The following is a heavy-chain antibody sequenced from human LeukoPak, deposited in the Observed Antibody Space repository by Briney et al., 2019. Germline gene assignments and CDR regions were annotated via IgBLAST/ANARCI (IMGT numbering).Heavy chain of an antibody. V-gene: IGHV3-23*01. CDR1: GFTFSSYA. D-gene: IGHD6-19*01. CDR2: ISGSGGST. J-gene: IGHJ6*04. Sequence: QAGGSLRLSCAASGFTFSSYAMSWVRQAPGKGLEWVSAISGSGGSTYYADSVKGRFTISRDNSKNTLYLQMNSLRAEDTAVYYCAKNIAVAGTNYYYGMDVWGKGTTVTVSS. CDR3: AKNIAVAGTNYYYGMDV.